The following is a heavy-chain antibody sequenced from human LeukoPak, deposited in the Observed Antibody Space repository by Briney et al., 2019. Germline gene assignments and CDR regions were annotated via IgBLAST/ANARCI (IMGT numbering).Heavy chain of an antibody. Sequence: GGSLRLSCAASGFTFSSYGMHWVRQAPGKGLEWVAVISYDGSNKYYADSVKGRFTISRDNSKNTLYLQMNSLRAEDTAVYYCASLTSLGYWDQGTLVTVSS. D-gene: IGHD7-27*01. J-gene: IGHJ4*02. CDR3: ASLTSLGY. V-gene: IGHV3-30*03. CDR1: GFTFSSYG. CDR2: ISYDGSNK.